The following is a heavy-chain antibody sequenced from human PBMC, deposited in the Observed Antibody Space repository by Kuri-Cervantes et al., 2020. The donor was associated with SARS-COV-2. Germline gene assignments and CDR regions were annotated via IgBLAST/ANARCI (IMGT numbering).Heavy chain of an antibody. D-gene: IGHD4-11*01. CDR3: ANLGPGGHAYSFLDY. CDR1: GGSLTITNR. V-gene: IGHV4-4*02. J-gene: IGHJ4*02. CDR2: IHHSGDT. Sequence: SETLSLTCAVSGGSLTITNRWSWVRQPPGKGLEWIGEIHHSGDTSYNSSLKSRVTISLDKSKNQFSLKLNSVTATDAAVYYCANLGPGGHAYSFLDYWGQGTLVTVSS.